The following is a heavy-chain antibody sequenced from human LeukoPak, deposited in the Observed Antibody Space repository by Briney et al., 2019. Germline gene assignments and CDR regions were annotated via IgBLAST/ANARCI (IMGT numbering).Heavy chain of an antibody. CDR2: IYYSGST. J-gene: IGHJ6*04. CDR3: ARDDTHSSSL. CDR1: GRSISSSSYY. D-gene: IGHD6-6*01. V-gene: IGHV4-39*02. Sequence: SETLSLTCTVSGRSISSSSYYWGWIPQPPAKGLEWIGSIYYSGSTYYNPSLKSQVTISVDTSKNQFSLNLSSVPAADTAVYYCARDDTHSSSLWGKGTTVTVSS.